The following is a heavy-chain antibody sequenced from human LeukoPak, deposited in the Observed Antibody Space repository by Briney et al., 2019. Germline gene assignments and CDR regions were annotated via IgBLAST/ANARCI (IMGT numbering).Heavy chain of an antibody. D-gene: IGHD6-13*01. CDR2: ISSSNSYI. CDR3: AREIAAAGSNYFDY. Sequence: GGSLRLSCAASGFTFSTYNMNWVRQAPGKGLEWVSFISSSNSYIYYADSVKGRFTISRDNAKNSLYLQMNSLRAEDTAVYYSAREIAAAGSNYFDYWGQGTLVTVSS. CDR1: GFTFSTYN. V-gene: IGHV3-21*01. J-gene: IGHJ4*02.